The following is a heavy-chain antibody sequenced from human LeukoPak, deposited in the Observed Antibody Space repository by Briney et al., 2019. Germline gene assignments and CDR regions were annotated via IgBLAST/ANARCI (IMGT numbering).Heavy chain of an antibody. Sequence: SVKVSCKASGGTFSSYAISWVRQAPGQGLEWMGGIIPIFGTANYAQKFQGRVTITADESTSTAYMELSSLRSDDTAVYYCARALFASAEYSSSWYDLHYWGQGTLVTVSS. CDR1: GGTFSSYA. J-gene: IGHJ4*02. D-gene: IGHD6-13*01. V-gene: IGHV1-69*13. CDR3: ARALFASAEYSSSWYDLHY. CDR2: IIPIFGTA.